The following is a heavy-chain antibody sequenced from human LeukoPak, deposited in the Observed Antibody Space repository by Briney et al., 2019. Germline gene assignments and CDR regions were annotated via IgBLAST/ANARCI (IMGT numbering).Heavy chain of an antibody. Sequence: SQTLSLTCTVSGGSISSGGYYWSWIRQHPGKGLECIGYIYYSGSTYYNPSLKSRVTISVDTSKNQFSLKLSSVTAADTAVYYCARGSSIVVVPAAIWDWFDPWGQGTLVTVSS. D-gene: IGHD2-2*02. CDR1: GGSISSGGYY. V-gene: IGHV4-31*03. J-gene: IGHJ5*02. CDR3: ARGSSIVVVPAAIWDWFDP. CDR2: IYYSGST.